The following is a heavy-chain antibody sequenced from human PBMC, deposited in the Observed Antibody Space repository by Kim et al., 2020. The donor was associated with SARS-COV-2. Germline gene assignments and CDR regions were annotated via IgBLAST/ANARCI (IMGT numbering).Heavy chain of an antibody. CDR2: ISSSSSYI. V-gene: IGHV3-21*01. J-gene: IGHJ6*02. CDR1: GFTFSSYS. CDR3: AMEVGARGYYYYGMDV. Sequence: GGSLRLSCAASGFTFSSYSMNWVRQAPGKGLEWVSSISSSSSYIYYADSVKGRFTISRDNAKNSLYLQMNSLRAEDTAVYYCAMEVGARGYYYYGMDVWGQGTTVTVSS. D-gene: IGHD1-26*01.